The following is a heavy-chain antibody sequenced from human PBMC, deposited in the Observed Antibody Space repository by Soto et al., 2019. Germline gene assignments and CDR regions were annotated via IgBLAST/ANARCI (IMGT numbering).Heavy chain of an antibody. Sequence: SVKVSCKASGGTFSSYAISWVRQAPGQGLEWMGGIIPISGTANYAQKFQGRVTITADESTSTAYMELSSLRSEDTAVYYCARDGQQLDFGYGGMDVWGQGTTVTVSS. CDR1: GGTFSSYA. D-gene: IGHD6-13*01. V-gene: IGHV1-69*13. CDR3: ARDGQQLDFGYGGMDV. CDR2: IIPISGTA. J-gene: IGHJ6*02.